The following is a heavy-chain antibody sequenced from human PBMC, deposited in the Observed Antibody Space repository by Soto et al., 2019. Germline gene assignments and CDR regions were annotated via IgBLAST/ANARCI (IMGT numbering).Heavy chain of an antibody. J-gene: IGHJ6*02. CDR2: ISSSRTYI. Sequence: GGSLRLSCATSGFNFGSYVMHWVRQAPGKGLEWVSSISSSRTYIYYADSVKGRFTISRDNAKNSLSLHMNSLTDEDTAIYYCAKDHLPVGDYYYGVDVWGQGTTVTVSS. CDR3: AKDHLPVGDYYYGVDV. V-gene: IGHV3-21*01. CDR1: GFNFGSYV. D-gene: IGHD1-26*01.